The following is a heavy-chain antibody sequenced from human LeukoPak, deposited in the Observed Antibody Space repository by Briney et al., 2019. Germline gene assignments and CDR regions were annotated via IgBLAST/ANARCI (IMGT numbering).Heavy chain of an antibody. V-gene: IGHV3-23*01. CDR1: GFTFSNYA. Sequence: GGSLRLSCAASGFTFSNYAMRWVRQAPGKGLEWVSGISGSGDSTYYADSVKGRFTISRDDSKNTLYLQMNSLRAEDTAVYYCARRSGIAVAGAFDYWGQGTLVTVSS. CDR3: ARRSGIAVAGAFDY. CDR2: ISGSGDST. D-gene: IGHD6-19*01. J-gene: IGHJ4*02.